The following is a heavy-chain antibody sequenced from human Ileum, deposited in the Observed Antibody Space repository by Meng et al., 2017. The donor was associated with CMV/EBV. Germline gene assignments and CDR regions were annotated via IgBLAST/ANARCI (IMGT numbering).Heavy chain of an antibody. V-gene: IGHV3-11*06. CDR2: ISRDNTYT. CDR1: GFSFSDFH. J-gene: IGHJ4*02. Sequence: QVSVVESGGDLVKPGGSLRLSCGASGFSFSDFHMNWIRQAPGKGPEWVSFISRDNTYTNYADSVKGRFTIPRDNAKNLLFLQMNSLRVEDTALYYCARGHYDSFWGRGTLVTVSS. CDR3: ARGHYDSF. D-gene: IGHD3-22*01.